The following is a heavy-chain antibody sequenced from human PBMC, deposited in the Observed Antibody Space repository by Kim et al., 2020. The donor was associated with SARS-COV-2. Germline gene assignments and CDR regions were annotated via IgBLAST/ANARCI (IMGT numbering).Heavy chain of an antibody. J-gene: IGHJ3*02. V-gene: IGHV3-43*02. Sequence: GGSLRLSCAASGFTFDDYAMHWVRQAPGKGLEWVSLISGDGGSTYYADSVKGRFTISRDNSKNSLYLQMNSLRTEDTALYYCAKGTSNEWELLTAFDIWGQGTMVTVSS. D-gene: IGHD1-26*01. CDR1: GFTFDDYA. CDR3: AKGTSNEWELLTAFDI. CDR2: ISGDGGST.